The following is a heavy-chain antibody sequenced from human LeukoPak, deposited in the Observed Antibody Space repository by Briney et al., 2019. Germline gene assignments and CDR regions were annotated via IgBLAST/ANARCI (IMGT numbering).Heavy chain of an antibody. CDR1: GGTFSSYA. CDR3: AREGVRGEYYFDY. Sequence: ASVKVSCKASGGTFSSYAISWVRQAPGQGLEWMGGIIPIFGTPNYAQKFQGRVTITADESTSTAYMELSSLRSEDTAVYYCAREGVRGEYYFDYWGQGTLVTVSS. J-gene: IGHJ4*02. V-gene: IGHV1-69*13. CDR2: IIPIFGTP. D-gene: IGHD3-10*01.